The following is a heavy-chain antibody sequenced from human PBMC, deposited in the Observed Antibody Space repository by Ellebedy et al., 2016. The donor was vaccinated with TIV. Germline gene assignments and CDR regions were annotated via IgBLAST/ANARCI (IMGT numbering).Heavy chain of an antibody. Sequence: PGGSLRLSCAASGFTFSNAWMNWVSQAPGKGLEWVGRITSKADGGTADYAAPVKGRFTISRDDSKNTLYLQLNSLKTEDTAVYYCTTGGMITLRWGQGALVTVSS. J-gene: IGHJ4*02. CDR1: GFTFSNAW. CDR2: ITSKADGGTA. CDR3: TTGGMITLR. V-gene: IGHV3-15*07. D-gene: IGHD3-16*01.